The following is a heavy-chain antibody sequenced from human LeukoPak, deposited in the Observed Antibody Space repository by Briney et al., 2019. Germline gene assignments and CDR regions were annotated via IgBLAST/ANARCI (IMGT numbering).Heavy chain of an antibody. Sequence: SETLSLTCAVYGGSFSGYYWSWIRQPPGKGLEWIGEINHSGSTNYNPSLKSRVTISVDTSKNQFSLKLSSVTAADTAVYYCARGGLLWFGELGYFDYWGRGTLVTVSS. CDR2: INHSGST. J-gene: IGHJ2*01. CDR3: ARGGLLWFGELGYFDY. V-gene: IGHV4-34*01. D-gene: IGHD3-10*01. CDR1: GGSFSGYY.